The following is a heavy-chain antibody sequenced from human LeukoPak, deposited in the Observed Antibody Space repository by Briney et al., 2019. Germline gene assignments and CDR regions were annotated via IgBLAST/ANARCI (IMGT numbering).Heavy chain of an antibody. D-gene: IGHD3-10*01. J-gene: IGHJ5*02. CDR2: ISSSGSTI. CDR3: ARTGGAGSPSDA. Sequence: GGSLRLSCAASGFTFSSYEMNWVRQAPGKGLEWVSYISSSGSTIYYADSVKGRFTISRDNAKNSLYLQMNSLRDDDTAVYFCARTGGAGSPSDAWGQGTLVTVSS. V-gene: IGHV3-48*03. CDR1: GFTFSSYE.